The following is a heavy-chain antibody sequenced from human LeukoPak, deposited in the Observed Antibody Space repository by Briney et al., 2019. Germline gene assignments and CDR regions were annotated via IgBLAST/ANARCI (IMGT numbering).Heavy chain of an antibody. Sequence: GGSLRLSCAASGFTFSSYGMHWVRQAPGKGLEWVAFIRYDGSNKYYADSVKGRFTISRDNSKNTLYLQMNSLRAEDTAVYFCVKNYYGSGTQSLSLLFDYWGQGTLVTVSS. J-gene: IGHJ4*02. D-gene: IGHD3-10*01. V-gene: IGHV3-30*02. CDR2: IRYDGSNK. CDR1: GFTFSSYG. CDR3: VKNYYGSGTQSLSLLFDY.